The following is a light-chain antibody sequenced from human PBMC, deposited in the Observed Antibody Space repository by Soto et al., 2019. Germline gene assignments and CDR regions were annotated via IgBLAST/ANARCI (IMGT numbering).Light chain of an antibody. CDR3: GSYTSPDASFG. CDR1: STDVGGYNY. CDR2: EVN. V-gene: IGLV2-14*01. J-gene: IGLJ1*01. Sequence: SVLTQPASVSGSPGQPTIISCTGTSTDVGGYNYVSWYQPHPVKGPKLIIYEVNNRPSGVSDRFSGSKSGNKASLTISNLEDEDESDYYRGSYTSPDASFGIGNGTKETV.